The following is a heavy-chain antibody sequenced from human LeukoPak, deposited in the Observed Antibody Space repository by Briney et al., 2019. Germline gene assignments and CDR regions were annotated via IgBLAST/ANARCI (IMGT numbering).Heavy chain of an antibody. Sequence: GASVKVSCKASVYTPTTSGISIVRDTPGQGLEWMGWISAYNGNTNYAQKLQGRVTMTTDTSTSRGYMELRSLRSDDTAVYYCARDQWGIAVAGAIWGQGTLVTVSS. CDR2: ISAYNGNT. J-gene: IGHJ4*02. CDR1: VYTPTTSG. CDR3: ARDQWGIAVAGAI. V-gene: IGHV1-18*01. D-gene: IGHD6-19*01.